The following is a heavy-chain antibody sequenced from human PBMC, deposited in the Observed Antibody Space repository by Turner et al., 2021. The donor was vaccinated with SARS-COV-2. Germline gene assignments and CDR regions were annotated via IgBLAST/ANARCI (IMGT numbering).Heavy chain of an antibody. V-gene: IGHV5-10-1*03. CDR1: GYRFANYW. CDR3: ARRVDGIQLGY. Sequence: EVQLVQSGAEVKNAGAYLRISCKGSGYRFANYWSNWVRQMPGKGLEGMGRIDPGDSYTKYSPSFQGHVTMSVDKSRSTAYLQWTSLKASDTAIYYCARRVDGIQLGYWGQGTLVTVSS. J-gene: IGHJ4*02. CDR2: IDPGDSYT. D-gene: IGHD3-16*01.